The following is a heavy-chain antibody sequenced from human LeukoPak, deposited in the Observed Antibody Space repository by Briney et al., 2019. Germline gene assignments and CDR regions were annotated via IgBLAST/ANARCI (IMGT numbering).Heavy chain of an antibody. D-gene: IGHD3-22*01. V-gene: IGHV5-51*01. Sequence: GESLKISCKGSGYSFTSYWIGWVRQMPGKGLEWMGIIYPGDSDTRYSPSFQGQVTISAVKSISTAYLQWSSLKASDTAMYYCARGPLYYYDSSGYYGAFDIWGQGTMVTVSS. CDR3: ARGPLYYYDSSGYYGAFDI. J-gene: IGHJ3*02. CDR1: GYSFTSYW. CDR2: IYPGDSDT.